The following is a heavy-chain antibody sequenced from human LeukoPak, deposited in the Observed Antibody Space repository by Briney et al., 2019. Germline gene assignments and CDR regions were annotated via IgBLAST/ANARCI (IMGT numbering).Heavy chain of an antibody. CDR1: GGSISGYY. J-gene: IGHJ4*02. D-gene: IGHD1/OR15-1a*01. Sequence: SETLSLTCTVSGGSISGYYWSWIRQPPGKGLEWIGYIYYSGSTNYNPSLKSRVTISVDTSKNQFPLKLSSVTAADTAVYYCARETAATSTIDYWGQGTLVTVSS. CDR2: IYYSGST. CDR3: ARETAATSTIDY. V-gene: IGHV4-59*12.